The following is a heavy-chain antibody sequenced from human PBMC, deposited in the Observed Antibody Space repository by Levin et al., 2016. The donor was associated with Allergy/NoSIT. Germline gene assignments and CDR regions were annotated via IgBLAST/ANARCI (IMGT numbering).Heavy chain of an antibody. J-gene: IGHJ5*02. CDR3: ARIPWCSTTGCSGGRYFDP. V-gene: IGHV2-26*01. CDR2: IFPNDEK. D-gene: IGHD2-2*01. Sequence: WIRQPPGKALEWLAHIFPNDEKSYSTSLKSRLTISKDTSKSQVVLTMANMDPVDTATYYCARIPWCSTTGCSGGRYFDPWGPGNPGHRLL.